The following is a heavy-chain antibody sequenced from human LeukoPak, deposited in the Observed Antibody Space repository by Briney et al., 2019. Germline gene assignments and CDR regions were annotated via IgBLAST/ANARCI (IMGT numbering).Heavy chain of an antibody. Sequence: GGSLRLSCAASGFTFSSYAMSRVRQAPGKGLEWVSAISGSGGSTYYADSVKGRFTISRDNSKNTLYLQMNSLRVEDTAVYYFASSSCSGSTGFAPGGKETLVTVSS. J-gene: IGHJ5*02. CDR1: GFTFSSYA. V-gene: IGHV3-23*01. CDR2: ISGSGGST. D-gene: IGHD6-13*01. CDR3: ASSSCSGSTGFAP.